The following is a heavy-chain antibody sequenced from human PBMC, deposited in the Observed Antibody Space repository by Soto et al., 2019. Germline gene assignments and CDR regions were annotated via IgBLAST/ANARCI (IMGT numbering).Heavy chain of an antibody. CDR2: SYYSGST. D-gene: IGHD1-20*01. CDR1: GGSISSYY. J-gene: IGHJ4*02. Sequence: SETLSLTCTVSGGSISSYYWSWIRQPPGKGLEWIGYSYYSGSTNYNPSLKSRVTISVDTSKNQFSLKLSSVTAADTSAYFCARGNNNWTSFDIWGQGTLVTVSS. CDR3: ARGNNNWTSFDI. V-gene: IGHV4-59*01.